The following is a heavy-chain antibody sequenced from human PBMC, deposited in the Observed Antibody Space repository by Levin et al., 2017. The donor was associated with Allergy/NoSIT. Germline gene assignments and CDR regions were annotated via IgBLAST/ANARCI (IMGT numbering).Heavy chain of an antibody. CDR3: AKTGCSSITCYINY. D-gene: IGHD2-2*02. V-gene: IGHV3-9*01. Sequence: SCAASGFTFDDYAMHWVRRAPGKGLEWVSSISWNSGNIGYADSVKGRFTISRDNAKNSLYLQMNSLRAEDTALYYCAKTGCSSITCYINYWGQGTLVTVSS. CDR1: GFTFDDYA. J-gene: IGHJ4*02. CDR2: ISWNSGNI.